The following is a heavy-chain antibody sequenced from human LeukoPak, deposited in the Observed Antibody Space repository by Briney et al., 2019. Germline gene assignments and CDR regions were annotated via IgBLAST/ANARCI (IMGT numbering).Heavy chain of an antibody. D-gene: IGHD3-22*01. J-gene: IGHJ4*02. V-gene: IGHV3-48*03. CDR1: GFTFSSYE. CDR2: ISSSGSTI. CDR3: ARVDSSGYYPSWFFGY. Sequence: GGSLRLSCAASGFTFSSYEMNWVRQAPGKGLEWVSYISSSGSTIYYADSVKGRFTISRDNAKNSLYLQMNSLRAEDTAVYYCARVDSSGYYPSWFFGYWGQGTLVTVSS.